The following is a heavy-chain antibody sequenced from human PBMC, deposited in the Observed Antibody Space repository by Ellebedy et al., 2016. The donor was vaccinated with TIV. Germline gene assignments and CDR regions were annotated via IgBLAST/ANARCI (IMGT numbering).Heavy chain of an antibody. Sequence: GGSLRLXXAGSGFAFHSFGFNWVRQAPGKGLEWISSIISSGNSLYYADSVKGRFTISRDNAKNSLYLHMNSLRVEDTAVYYCTRNLGHYLLSDWGQGSLVTVSS. CDR3: TRNLGHYLLSD. D-gene: IGHD2-15*01. J-gene: IGHJ4*02. CDR2: IISSGNSL. V-gene: IGHV3-21*01. CDR1: GFAFHSFG.